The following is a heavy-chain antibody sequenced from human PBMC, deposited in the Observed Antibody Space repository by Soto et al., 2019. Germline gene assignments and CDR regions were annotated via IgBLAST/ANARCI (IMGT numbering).Heavy chain of an antibody. V-gene: IGHV1-69*01. Sequence: QVQLMQSGAEVTKPGSSVKVSCKASGGPFNTFGISWVRQAPGQGLEWMGGIIPKYGTTNYARRFQGRVTITADESTTTAYLELSSLRPDDTAIYYCARTRQRRPVFYVDYWGQGT. CDR1: GGPFNTFG. J-gene: IGHJ4*02. D-gene: IGHD2-2*01. CDR2: IIPKYGTT. CDR3: ARTRQRRPVFYVDY.